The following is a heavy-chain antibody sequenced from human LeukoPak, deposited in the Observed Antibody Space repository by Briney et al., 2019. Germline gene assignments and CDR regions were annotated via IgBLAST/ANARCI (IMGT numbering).Heavy chain of an antibody. J-gene: IGHJ4*02. D-gene: IGHD3-22*01. CDR3: ARGRDYYDSSGYYSYYFDY. CDR1: GGTFSSYA. CDR2: INPIFGTA. Sequence: GASVKVSCKASGGTFSSYAMSWVRQAPGQGLEWMGGINPIFGTANYAQKFQGRVTMTADESTSTAYMELSSLRSEDTAVYYCARGRDYYDSSGYYSYYFDYWGQGTLVTVSS. V-gene: IGHV1-69*13.